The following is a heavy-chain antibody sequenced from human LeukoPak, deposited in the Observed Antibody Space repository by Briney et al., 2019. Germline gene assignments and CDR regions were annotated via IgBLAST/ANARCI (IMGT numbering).Heavy chain of an antibody. V-gene: IGHV4-59*01. J-gene: IGHJ4*02. CDR1: GGSISRYY. CDR2: IYYSGST. D-gene: IGHD1-26*01. Sequence: SETLSLTCTVSGGSISRYYWSWIRQPPGKGLEWIGYIYYSGSTNYNPSLKSRVTISVDTSKNQFSLKLSSVTAADTAVYYCARGGRWELPHFDYWGQGTLVTVSS. CDR3: ARGGRWELPHFDY.